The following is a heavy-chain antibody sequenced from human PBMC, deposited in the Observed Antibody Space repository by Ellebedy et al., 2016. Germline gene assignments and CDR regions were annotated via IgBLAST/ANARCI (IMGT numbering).Heavy chain of an antibody. D-gene: IGHD4-17*01. CDR1: GFTFSIYG. Sequence: GGSLRLSCAASGFTFSIYGMSWVRQAPGKGLEWVSGISANGGRTYYADSVKGRFTMSRDNSQNTVYLHMNSLRAEDTAVYYCARGEDDFGDYEWYFDLWGRGIMVIVSS. CDR3: ARGEDDFGDYEWYFDL. V-gene: IGHV3-23*01. J-gene: IGHJ2*01. CDR2: ISANGGRT.